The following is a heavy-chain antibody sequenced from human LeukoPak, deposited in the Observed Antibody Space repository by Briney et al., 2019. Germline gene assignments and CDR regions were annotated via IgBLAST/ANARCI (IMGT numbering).Heavy chain of an antibody. J-gene: IGHJ6*04. D-gene: IGHD3-10*01. CDR2: INHSGST. Sequence: SETLSLTCAVYGGSFSGYYWSWIRQPPGKGLEWIGEINHSGSTNYNPSLKSRVTISVDTSKNQFSLKLSSVTAADTAVYYCARGARSTMVREHEGGVYGMDVWGKGTTVTVSS. CDR1: GGSFSGYY. V-gene: IGHV4-34*01. CDR3: ARGARSTMVREHEGGVYGMDV.